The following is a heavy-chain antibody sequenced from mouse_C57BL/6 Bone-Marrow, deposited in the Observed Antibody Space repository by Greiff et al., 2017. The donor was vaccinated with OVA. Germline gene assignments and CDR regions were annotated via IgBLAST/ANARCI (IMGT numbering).Heavy chain of an antibody. V-gene: IGHV3-6*01. Sequence: DVKLQESGPGLVKPSQSLSLTCSVTGYSITSGYYWNWIRQFPGNKLEWMGYISYDGSNNYNPSLKNRISITRDTSKNQFFLKLNSVTTEDTATYYCAREPDYYGSSYDYFDYWGQGTTLTVSS. D-gene: IGHD1-1*01. CDR3: AREPDYYGSSYDYFDY. CDR2: ISYDGSN. CDR1: GYSITSGYY. J-gene: IGHJ2*01.